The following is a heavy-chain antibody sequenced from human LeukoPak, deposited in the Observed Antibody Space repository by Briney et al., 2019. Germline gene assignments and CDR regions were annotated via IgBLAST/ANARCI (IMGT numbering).Heavy chain of an antibody. V-gene: IGHV3-23*01. D-gene: IGHD6-19*01. CDR3: AKDVISVAGTPRYFDY. Sequence: RGSLRLSCAASGFTFSSDAMSWVRQAPGKGLEWVSAISASDGSTYYADSVKGRFTISRDNSKNTLYLQMNNLRDEDTAVYYCAKDVISVAGTPRYFDYWGQGTLVTVSS. J-gene: IGHJ4*02. CDR2: ISASDGST. CDR1: GFTFSSDA.